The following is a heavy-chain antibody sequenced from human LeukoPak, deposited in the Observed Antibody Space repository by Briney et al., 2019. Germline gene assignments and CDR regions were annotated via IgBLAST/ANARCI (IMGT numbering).Heavy chain of an antibody. Sequence: GASVKVSCKASGYTFTSYGISWVRQAPGQGLEWMGWISAYNGNTNYAQKLQGRVTMTTDTSTSTAYMELRSLRSDDTAVYYCARDLDCSSTSCYDYWGQVTLVTVSS. V-gene: IGHV1-18*01. J-gene: IGHJ4*02. CDR1: GYTFTSYG. CDR2: ISAYNGNT. CDR3: ARDLDCSSTSCYDY. D-gene: IGHD2-2*01.